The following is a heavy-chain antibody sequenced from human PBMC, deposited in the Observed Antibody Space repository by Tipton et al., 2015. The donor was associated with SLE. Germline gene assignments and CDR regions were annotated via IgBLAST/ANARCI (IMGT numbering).Heavy chain of an antibody. CDR3: ARGYTSSSFCDY. J-gene: IGHJ4*02. CDR2: IKEDGREE. Sequence: SLRLSCAVSGFTVSRYYMTWVRQAPGKGLEWVANIKEDGREEYYVDSVRGRFTISRNNARNSLFLQMNGLRVEDTALYYCARGYTSSSFCDYWGRGTLVTVSS. CDR1: GFTVSRYY. D-gene: IGHD6-6*01. V-gene: IGHV3-7*01.